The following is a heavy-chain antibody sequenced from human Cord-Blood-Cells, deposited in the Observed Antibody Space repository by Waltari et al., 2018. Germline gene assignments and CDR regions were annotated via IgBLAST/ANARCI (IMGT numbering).Heavy chain of an antibody. CDR3: ARDRGEYYYGSGSMGY. J-gene: IGHJ4*02. CDR1: GYTFTGYY. Sequence: QVQLVQSGAEVKKPGASVKVSCKASGYTFTGYYMHWVRQASGQGLEWMGWINPNSGGTNYAQKFQGRVTMTRDTSISTAYMELSRLRSDDTAVYYCARDRGEYYYGSGSMGYWGQGTLVTVSS. D-gene: IGHD3-10*01. V-gene: IGHV1-2*02. CDR2: INPNSGGT.